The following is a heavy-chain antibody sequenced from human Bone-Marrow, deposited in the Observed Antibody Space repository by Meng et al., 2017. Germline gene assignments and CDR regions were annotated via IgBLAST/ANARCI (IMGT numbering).Heavy chain of an antibody. CDR1: GGSISSYY. Sequence: SETLSLTCTVSGGSISSYYWSWIRQPPGKGLEWIGYIYYNGSTNYNPSLKSRVTISVDTSKNQFSLKLSSVTAADTAVYYGASSVLYSSGWYRVFDYWGQGTLVTVSS. V-gene: IGHV4-59*01. D-gene: IGHD6-19*01. J-gene: IGHJ4*02. CDR3: ASSVLYSSGWYRVFDY. CDR2: IYYNGST.